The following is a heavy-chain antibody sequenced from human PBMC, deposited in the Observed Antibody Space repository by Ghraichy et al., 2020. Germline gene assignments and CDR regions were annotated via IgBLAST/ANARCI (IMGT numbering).Heavy chain of an antibody. D-gene: IGHD6-13*01. J-gene: IGHJ5*02. CDR3: ARYGSWGYWFDP. CDR2: IYYSGSI. V-gene: IGHV4-61*01. Sequence: SETLSLTCTVSGGSVSSGSYYWSWIRQPPGKGLEWIGYIYYSGSINYNPSLKSRVTISVDTSKNQFSLKLSSVTAADTAVYYCARYGSWGYWFDPWGQGTLVTVSS. CDR1: GGSVSSGSYY.